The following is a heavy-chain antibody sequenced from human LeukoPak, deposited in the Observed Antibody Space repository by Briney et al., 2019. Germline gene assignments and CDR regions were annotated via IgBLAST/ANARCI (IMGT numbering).Heavy chain of an antibody. CDR1: VYSFTSYW. Sequence: GESLKISCKGAVYSFTSYWIGWVRQMPGKGLEWMGIIYPGDSDTRYSPSSLGQVTISADKSISTAYLQWSSLKASDNAMYYCARQKGIAVAGAFDIWGQGTMVTVSS. CDR2: IYPGDSDT. D-gene: IGHD6-19*01. J-gene: IGHJ3*02. CDR3: ARQKGIAVAGAFDI. V-gene: IGHV5-51*01.